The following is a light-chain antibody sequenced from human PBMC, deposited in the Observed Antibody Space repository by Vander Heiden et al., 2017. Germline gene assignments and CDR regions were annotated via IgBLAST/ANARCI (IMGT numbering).Light chain of an antibody. J-gene: IGKJ2*01. CDR1: QSISSY. CDR2: AAS. Sequence: DIQMTQSPSSLSASVGDRVTITCRASQSISSYLNWYQQKLGKAPKLLIYAASSLESGVPSRFSGSTSGTDFTLTISSLQPEDFATYYCQQTYGTPYTFGQRVQAGDQT. CDR3: QQTYGTPYT. V-gene: IGKV1-39*01.